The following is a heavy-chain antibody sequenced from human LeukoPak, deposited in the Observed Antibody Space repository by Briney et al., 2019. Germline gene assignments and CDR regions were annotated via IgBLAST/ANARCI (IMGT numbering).Heavy chain of an antibody. J-gene: IGHJ4*02. D-gene: IGHD6-13*01. CDR3: ARGEPTYQPGIAAAKQHREFDY. V-gene: IGHV1-2*02. CDR2: INPNSGGT. Sequence: ASVKVSCKASGYTFTGYYMHWVRQAPGQGLEWMGWINPNSGGTNYAQKFQGRVTMTGDTSISTAYMELSRLRSDDTAVYYCARGEPTYQPGIAAAKQHREFDYWGQGTLVTVSS. CDR1: GYTFTGYY.